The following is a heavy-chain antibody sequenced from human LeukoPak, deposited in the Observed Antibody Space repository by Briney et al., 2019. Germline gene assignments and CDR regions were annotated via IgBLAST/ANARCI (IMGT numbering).Heavy chain of an antibody. J-gene: IGHJ4*02. V-gene: IGHV3-21*01. Sequence: PGGSLRLSCAASGFTFSTYTMNWVRQAPGKGLEWVSSISTSSTYIYYADSVKGRFTISRDNAKTSLYLQMNSLRAEDTAVYYCACLAAIDYWGQGTLVTVSS. D-gene: IGHD2-15*01. CDR1: GFTFSTYT. CDR3: ACLAAIDY. CDR2: ISTSSTYI.